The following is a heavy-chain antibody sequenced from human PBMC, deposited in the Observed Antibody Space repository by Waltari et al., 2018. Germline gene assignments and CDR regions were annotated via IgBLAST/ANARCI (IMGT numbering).Heavy chain of an antibody. CDR2: IYSGGST. V-gene: IGHV3-53*02. J-gene: IGHJ4*02. D-gene: IGHD6-19*01. Sequence: EVQLVETGGGLIQPGGSLRLSCAASGFTVSSYYMSWVRQAPGKGLQWVSVIYSGGSTYYADSVKGRFTISRDNSKNTLYLQMNSLRAGDTAVYYCARVERGSGWFFDYWGQGTLVTVSS. CDR3: ARVERGSGWFFDY. CDR1: GFTVSSYY.